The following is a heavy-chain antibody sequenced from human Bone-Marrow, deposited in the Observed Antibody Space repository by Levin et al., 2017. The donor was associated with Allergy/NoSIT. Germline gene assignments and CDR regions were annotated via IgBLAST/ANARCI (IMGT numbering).Heavy chain of an antibody. CDR1: GFTFDDYT. CDR3: VKGLSTSSRSHVDH. Sequence: PGGSLRLSCAASGFTFDDYTMDWVSQVPGRGLEWLSLIIWDGTVTFYSDSVKGRFTISRDNPKHSLYLQMHSIGPEDTGVYYCVKGLSTSSRSHVDHWGQGTQVTVSS. V-gene: IGHV3-43*01. D-gene: IGHD2-2*01. J-gene: IGHJ4*02. CDR2: IIWDGTVT.